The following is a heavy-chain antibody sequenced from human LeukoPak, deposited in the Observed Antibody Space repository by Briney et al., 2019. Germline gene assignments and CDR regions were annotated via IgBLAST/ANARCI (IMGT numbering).Heavy chain of an antibody. D-gene: IGHD3-10*02. V-gene: IGHV3-33*01. CDR2: IWYDGSNK. CDR1: GFTFCSYG. CDR3: ARGWTYVNY. J-gene: IGHJ4*02. Sequence: PGGSLRLSCAASGFTFCSYGMHWVRRAPGKGLEWVAVIWYDGSNKYYADSVKGRFTISRDNSKNTLYLQMNSLTAEDTAVYYCARGWTYVNYWGQGTLVTVSS.